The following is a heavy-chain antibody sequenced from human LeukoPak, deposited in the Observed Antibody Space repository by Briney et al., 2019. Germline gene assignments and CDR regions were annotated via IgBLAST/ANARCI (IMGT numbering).Heavy chain of an antibody. CDR1: GYSFTNYW. CDR2: IHPSDSDT. V-gene: IGHV5-51*01. J-gene: IGHJ3*02. CDR3: ARHYNSGWYGGLGAFDI. D-gene: IGHD6-19*01. Sequence: GESLKISCKGSGYSFTNYWIGLVREMPGKGLEWMVIIHPSDSDTRYSPSFQGQVTISADKSISTAFLQWSSLKASDTAMYYCARHYNSGWYGGLGAFDIWGQGTTVTVSS.